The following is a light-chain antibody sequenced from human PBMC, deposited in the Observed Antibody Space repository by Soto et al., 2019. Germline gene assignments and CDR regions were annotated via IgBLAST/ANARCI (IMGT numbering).Light chain of an antibody. V-gene: IGKV3-20*01. CDR3: QQYSSSHYT. CDR2: GAS. Sequence: ELVLTQSPGTLSLSPGERATLSCRASQSFDSSYLVWYQQKPGQAPRLLIYGASSRDTGIPDRFSGSGSGNDFALTISRLEHEDFAVYYCQQYSSSHYTFGPGTKVEMK. J-gene: IGKJ2*01. CDR1: QSFDSSY.